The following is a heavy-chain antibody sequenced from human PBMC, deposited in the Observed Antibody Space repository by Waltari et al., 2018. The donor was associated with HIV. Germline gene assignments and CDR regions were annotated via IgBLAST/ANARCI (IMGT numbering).Heavy chain of an antibody. CDR1: GFTFSSYA. D-gene: IGHD6-19*01. CDR3: AKRSVAGTGRAFDY. V-gene: IGHV3-23*01. J-gene: IGHJ4*02. Sequence: EVQLLESGGGLVQPGGSLRLSCAASGFTFSSYAMSWVRQAPGKGLEWGSGISGSGDVTDYAESVKGRFTISRDNSKHTLYLQMNSLRAEDTALYYCAKRSVAGTGRAFDYWGQGALVTVSS. CDR2: ISGSGDVT.